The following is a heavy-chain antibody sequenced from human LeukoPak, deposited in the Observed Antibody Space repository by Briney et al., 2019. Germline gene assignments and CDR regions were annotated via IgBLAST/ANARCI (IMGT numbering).Heavy chain of an antibody. CDR2: ISGSGGST. V-gene: IGHV3-23*01. CDR3: ASNRGYYDSSGYYHSDGHFDY. Sequence: GGSLRLSCAASGFTFSSYAMSWVRQAPGKGLEWVSAISGSGGSTYYADSVKGRFTISRDNSKNALYLQMNSLRAEDTAVYYCASNRGYYDSSGYYHSDGHFDYWGQGTLVTDSS. J-gene: IGHJ4*02. D-gene: IGHD3-22*01. CDR1: GFTFSSYA.